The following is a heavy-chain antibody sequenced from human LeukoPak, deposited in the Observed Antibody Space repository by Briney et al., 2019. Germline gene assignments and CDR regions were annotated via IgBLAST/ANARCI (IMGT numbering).Heavy chain of an antibody. CDR1: GFTFSSYA. V-gene: IGHV3-30*18. Sequence: PGGSLRLSCAASGFTFSSYAMSWVRQAPGKGLEWVAVISYDGSNKYYADSVKGRFTISRDNSKNTLYLQMNSLRAEDTAVYYCAKAGIVGATMRVYFDYWGQGTLVTVSS. J-gene: IGHJ4*02. CDR2: ISYDGSNK. D-gene: IGHD1-26*01. CDR3: AKAGIVGATMRVYFDY.